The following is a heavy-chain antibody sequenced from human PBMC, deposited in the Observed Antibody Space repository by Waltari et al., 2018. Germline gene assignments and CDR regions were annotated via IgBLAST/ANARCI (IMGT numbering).Heavy chain of an antibody. J-gene: IGHJ6*02. Sequence: QVQLQESGPGLVKPSQTLSLTCTVSGGSISSGSYYWSWIRQPAGKGPEWIGRIYTSGSTNYNPSLKSRVTISVDTSKNQFSLKLSSVTAADTAVYYCARREYCSSTSCYGYYYYGMDVWGQGTTVTVSS. CDR1: GGSISSGSYY. V-gene: IGHV4-61*02. CDR2: IYTSGST. CDR3: ARREYCSSTSCYGYYYYGMDV. D-gene: IGHD2-2*01.